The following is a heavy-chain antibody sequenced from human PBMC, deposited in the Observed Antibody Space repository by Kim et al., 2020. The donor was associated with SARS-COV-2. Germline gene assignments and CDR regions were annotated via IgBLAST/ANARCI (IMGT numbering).Heavy chain of an antibody. V-gene: IGHV5-51*01. Sequence: GESLKISCKGSGYSFTSYWIGWVRQMPGKGLEWMGIIYPGDSDTRYSPSFQGQVTISADKSISTAYLQWSSLKASDTAMYYCARQNGIAAAASKWFDPWGQGTLVTVSS. J-gene: IGHJ5*02. CDR2: IYPGDSDT. D-gene: IGHD6-13*01. CDR1: GYSFTSYW. CDR3: ARQNGIAAAASKWFDP.